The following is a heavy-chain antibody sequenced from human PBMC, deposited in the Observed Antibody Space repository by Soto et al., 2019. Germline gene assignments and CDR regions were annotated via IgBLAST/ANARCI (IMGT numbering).Heavy chain of an antibody. V-gene: IGHV4-34*01. CDR2: INHSGST. CDR1: GGSFSGYY. CDR3: AREVTRYLDY. D-gene: IGHD2-21*02. J-gene: IGHJ4*02. Sequence: QVQLQQWGAGLLKPSETLSLTCAVYGGSFSGYYWSWIRQPPGKGLEWIGEINHSGSTNYNPSLKSRVTISVDTSKNQFSLKLSSVTAADTAVYYCAREVTRYLDYWGQGTLVTVS.